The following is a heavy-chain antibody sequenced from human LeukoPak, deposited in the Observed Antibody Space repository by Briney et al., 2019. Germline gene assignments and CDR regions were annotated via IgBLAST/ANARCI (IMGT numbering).Heavy chain of an antibody. CDR2: INPNSGGT. V-gene: IGHV1-2*02. CDR3: ASRSTDFYDILTGLPTGY. CDR1: GYTFTGYY. Sequence: ASVTVSCKASGYTFTGYYMHWVRQAPGQGLEWMGWINPNSGGTNYAQKFQGRVTMTRDTSISTAYMELSRLRSDDTAVYYCASRSTDFYDILTGLPTGYWGQGTLVTVSS. D-gene: IGHD3-9*01. J-gene: IGHJ4*02.